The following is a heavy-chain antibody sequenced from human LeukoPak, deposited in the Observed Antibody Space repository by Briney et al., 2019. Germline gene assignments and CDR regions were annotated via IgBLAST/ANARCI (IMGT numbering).Heavy chain of an antibody. J-gene: IGHJ4*02. D-gene: IGHD1-26*01. V-gene: IGHV1-69-2*01. Sequence: ASVRISCKVSGYTFTDYYMHWVQQAPGKGLEWMGLVDPEDGETIYAEKFQGRVTITADTSTDTAYMELSSLRSEDTAVYYCATYTGSTRSFDYWGQGTLVTVSS. CDR2: VDPEDGET. CDR3: ATYTGSTRSFDY. CDR1: GYTFTDYY.